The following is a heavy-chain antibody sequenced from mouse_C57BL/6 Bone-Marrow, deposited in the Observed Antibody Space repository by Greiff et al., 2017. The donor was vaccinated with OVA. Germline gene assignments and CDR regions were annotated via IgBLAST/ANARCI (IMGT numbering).Heavy chain of an antibody. V-gene: IGHV1-87*01. D-gene: IGHD2-4*01. CDR3: AWAYDYDGPGFAY. CDR2: IYPGNGDT. CDR1: GYTFTSYW. J-gene: IGHJ3*01. Sequence: QVQLQQPGAELVKPGASVKLSCKASGYTFTSYWMQWVKQRPGQGLEWIGAIYPGNGDTSYNQKFKGKATLTADKSSSTAYMQLSSLTSEDSAVYYCAWAYDYDGPGFAYWGQGTLVTVSA.